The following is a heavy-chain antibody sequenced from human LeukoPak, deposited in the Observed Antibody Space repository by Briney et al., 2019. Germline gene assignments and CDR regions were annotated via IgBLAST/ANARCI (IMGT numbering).Heavy chain of an antibody. CDR3: ARDRCSSTSCYVIGFDY. D-gene: IGHD2-2*01. J-gene: IGHJ4*02. V-gene: IGHV1-2*02. CDR1: GYTFTGYY. CDR2: INPNSGGT. Sequence: ASVKVSCKASGYTFTGYYMHWVRQAPGQGLEWMGWINPNSGGTNYAQKFQGRVTMTRDTSIGTAYMELSRLRSDDTAVYYCARDRCSSTSCYVIGFDYWGQGTLVTVSS.